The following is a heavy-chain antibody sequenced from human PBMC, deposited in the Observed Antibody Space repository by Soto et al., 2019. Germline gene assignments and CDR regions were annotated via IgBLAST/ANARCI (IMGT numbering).Heavy chain of an antibody. J-gene: IGHJ6*04. CDR3: ARTIVVVNDRYYYYYSMDV. D-gene: IGHD2-21*01. CDR2: IKQDGREK. V-gene: IGHV3-7*03. CDR1: GFTFSSYW. Sequence: GGSLRLSCAASGFTFSSYWMSWVRQAPGKGLEWVANIKQDGREKDYVDSVKGRFTISRDNAKNSLYRQMNSLRAEDTAVYYCARTIVVVNDRYYYYYSMDVWGKGTTVTVSS.